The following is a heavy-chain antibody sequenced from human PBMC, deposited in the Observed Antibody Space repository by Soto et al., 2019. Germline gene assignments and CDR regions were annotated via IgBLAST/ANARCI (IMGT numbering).Heavy chain of an antibody. Sequence: QVQLQESGPGLVKPSETLSLICDVSGGSISSNWWSWVRQHPGKGLEWIGEIHHSGTTNYNPSLKSRIIMSVDKSEDQIPLKVTSVTAADTAVYSCARHTAMATMTGFDSWGQGTLVIVSS. D-gene: IGHD5-18*01. CDR1: GGSISSNW. V-gene: IGHV4-4*02. CDR3: ARHTAMATMTGFDS. J-gene: IGHJ4*02. CDR2: IHHSGTT.